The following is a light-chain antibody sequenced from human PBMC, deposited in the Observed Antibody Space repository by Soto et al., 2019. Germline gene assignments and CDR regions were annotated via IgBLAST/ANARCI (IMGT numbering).Light chain of an antibody. CDR1: QGIRND. CDR3: LQQSSYPPLT. J-gene: IGKJ4*01. V-gene: IGKV1-17*01. Sequence: DIQMTQSPSSLSASVGDRVTITCRASQGIRNDLGWFQQNPGKAPNRLIYAASSLQSGVPSRFSGSGSGTEFTLTVSSLQPEDFSTYYCLQQSSYPPLTFGGRTRVEIK. CDR2: AAS.